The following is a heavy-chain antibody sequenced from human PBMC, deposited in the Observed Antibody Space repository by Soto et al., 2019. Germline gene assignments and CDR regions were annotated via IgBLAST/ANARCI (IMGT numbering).Heavy chain of an antibody. J-gene: IGHJ3*02. CDR3: AKDHGSGSYFGDASDI. D-gene: IGHD3-10*01. CDR2: VSYDGSNK. V-gene: IGHV3-30*18. CDR1: GFTFSSYG. Sequence: PGGSLRLSCAASGFTFSSYGVHWVRQAPGKGLEWVASVSYDGSNKHYADSVKGRFTISRDNSKNTLYLQMNSLRAEDTAVYYSAKDHGSGSYFGDASDIWGQGTMVTVSS.